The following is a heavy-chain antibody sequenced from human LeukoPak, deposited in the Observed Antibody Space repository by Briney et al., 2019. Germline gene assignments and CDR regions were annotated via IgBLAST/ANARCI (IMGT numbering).Heavy chain of an antibody. V-gene: IGHV3-23*01. CDR1: GFSFSSYA. CDR2: ISGTGGST. CDR3: AKGLYYYDSSGYPEADAFDI. J-gene: IGHJ3*02. D-gene: IGHD3-22*01. Sequence: GGSLRLSCAASGFSFSSYAMNWVRQTPGQGLEWVSAISGTGGSTHYADSVKGRFTISRDNSKNTLYLQMNSLRAEDTAVYYCAKGLYYYDSSGYPEADAFDIWGQGTMVTVSS.